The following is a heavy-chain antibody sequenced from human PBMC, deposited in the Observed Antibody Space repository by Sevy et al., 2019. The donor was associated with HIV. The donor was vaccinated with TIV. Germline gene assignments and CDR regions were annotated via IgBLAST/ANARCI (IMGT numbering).Heavy chain of an antibody. CDR3: AKGIGYSGYETDY. V-gene: IGHV3-23*01. Sequence: GESLKISCAASGFTFSSYAMSWVRQAPGKGLEWVSAISGSVISTYYADSVKGRFTISRDNSKNTLYLQMNNLRAEDTAVFYCAKGIGYSGYETDYWGQGTLVTVSS. J-gene: IGHJ4*02. CDR2: ISGSVIST. D-gene: IGHD5-12*01. CDR1: GFTFSSYA.